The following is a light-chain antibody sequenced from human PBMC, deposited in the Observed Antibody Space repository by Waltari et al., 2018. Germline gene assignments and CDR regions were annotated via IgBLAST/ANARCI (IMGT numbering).Light chain of an antibody. V-gene: IGLV1-44*01. J-gene: IGLJ3*02. CDR2: GNN. CDR1: SSNIGSNT. Sequence: QSVLTQSPSTSGTPGQKVTISCSGSSSNIGSNTVNWYQQLPGTAPKLIIYGNNQRPSGVPDRFSGSKSGTSASLAISGLQSEDEADYYCAAWDDSLIGPVFGGGTKLTVL. CDR3: AAWDDSLIGPV.